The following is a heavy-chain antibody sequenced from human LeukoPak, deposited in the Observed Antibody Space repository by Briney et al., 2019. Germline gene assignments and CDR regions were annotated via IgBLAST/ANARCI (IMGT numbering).Heavy chain of an antibody. CDR1: GGSISSGGYS. V-gene: IGHV4-31*11. J-gene: IGHJ4*02. CDR2: IYYSGST. CDR3: ARGGYNWNYGD. D-gene: IGHD1-7*01. Sequence: SETLSLTCAVSGGSISSGGYSWSWIRQHPGKGLEWIGYIYYSGSTYCNPSLKSRVTISVDTSKNQFSLKLSSVTAADTAVYYCARGGYNWNYGDWGQGTLVTVSS.